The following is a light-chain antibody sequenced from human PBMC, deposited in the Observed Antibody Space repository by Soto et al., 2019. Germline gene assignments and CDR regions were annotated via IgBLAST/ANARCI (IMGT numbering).Light chain of an antibody. V-gene: IGLV3-21*04. Sequence: SYELTQPPSVSVAPGKTARITCGGNNIGSKSVHWYQQKPGQAPVLVIYYDSDRHSGIPERFSGSNSGNTATLTISRVEAGDEADYYCQVWDSSSDHPIFGTGTKLTVL. CDR1: NIGSKS. CDR3: QVWDSSSDHPI. J-gene: IGLJ1*01. CDR2: YDS.